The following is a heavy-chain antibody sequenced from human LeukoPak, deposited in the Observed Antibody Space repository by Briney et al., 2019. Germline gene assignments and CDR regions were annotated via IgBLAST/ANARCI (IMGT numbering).Heavy chain of an antibody. CDR1: GFTFDDYA. V-gene: IGHV3-9*01. D-gene: IGHD3-10*01. J-gene: IGHJ4*02. CDR3: AKGGYGSGSYYYFDY. Sequence: PGGSLRLSCAASGFTFDDYAMHWVRQAPGKGLEWVSGISWNSYSIGYADSVKGRFTMSRDNAKNSLYLQMNSLRAEDTALYYCAKGGYGSGSYYYFDYWGQGTLVTVSS. CDR2: ISWNSYSI.